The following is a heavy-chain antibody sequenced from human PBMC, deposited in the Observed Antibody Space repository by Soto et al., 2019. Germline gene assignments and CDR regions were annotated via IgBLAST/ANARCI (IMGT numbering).Heavy chain of an antibody. J-gene: IGHJ3*01. Sequence: QVQLQQWGAGLLKPWETLSLTCAVYSGSFSGYYWSWMRQPPGKGLEWIGEINHSGSTNYNPSLKSRVSISVDTSKNQFSLKLSSVTAADTAVYYCARGKWFGEFGNWGQGTMVTVSS. CDR2: INHSGST. CDR3: ARGKWFGEFGN. CDR1: SGSFSGYY. D-gene: IGHD3-10*01. V-gene: IGHV4-34*01.